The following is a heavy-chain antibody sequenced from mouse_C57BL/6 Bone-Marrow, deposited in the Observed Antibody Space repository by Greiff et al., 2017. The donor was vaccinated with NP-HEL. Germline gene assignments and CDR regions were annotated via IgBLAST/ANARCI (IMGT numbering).Heavy chain of an antibody. CDR3: ARHEVDGYYPYAMDY. CDR2: FYPGSGSI. CDR1: GYTFTEYT. D-gene: IGHD2-3*01. V-gene: IGHV1-62-2*01. Sequence: VQGVESGAELVKPGASVKLSCKASGYTFTEYTIHWVKQRSGQGLEWIGWFYPGSGSIKYNEKFKDKATLTADKSSSTVYMELSRLTSEDSAVYFCARHEVDGYYPYAMDYWGQGTSVTVSS. J-gene: IGHJ4*01.